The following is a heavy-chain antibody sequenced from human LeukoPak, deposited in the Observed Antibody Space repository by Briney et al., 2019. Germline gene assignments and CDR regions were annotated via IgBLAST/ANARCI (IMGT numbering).Heavy chain of an antibody. Sequence: ASVKVSCKASGYTFTSYGISWVRRAPGQGLEWMGWISAYNGNTNYAQKLQGRVTMTTDTSTSTAYMELRSLRSDDTAVYYCTIIPNVILFTHYFEYWGQGTLVTVSS. J-gene: IGHJ4*02. CDR1: GYTFTSYG. V-gene: IGHV1-18*01. D-gene: IGHD2-21*01. CDR2: ISAYNGNT. CDR3: TIIPNVILFTHYFEY.